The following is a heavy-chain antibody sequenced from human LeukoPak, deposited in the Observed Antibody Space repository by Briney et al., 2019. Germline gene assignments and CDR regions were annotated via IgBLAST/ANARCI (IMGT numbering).Heavy chain of an antibody. D-gene: IGHD6-25*01. J-gene: IGHJ6*03. V-gene: IGHV3-30*02. CDR2: IRYDETNE. CDR1: GFNFNTYG. Sequence: GGSLRLSCAASGFNFNTYGMYWVRQAPGKGLEWVAFIRYDETNEYYADSVKGRFTISRDNSKNTPYLQMNSLRTEDTAVYYCAKDSRAALVGPYYMDVWGKGTTVTISS. CDR3: AKDSRAALVGPYYMDV.